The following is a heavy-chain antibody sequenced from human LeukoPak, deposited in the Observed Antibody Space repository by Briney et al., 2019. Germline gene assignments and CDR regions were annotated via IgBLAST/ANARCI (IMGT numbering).Heavy chain of an antibody. CDR3: ATIKGSFSDAFDI. V-gene: IGHV1-24*01. CDR2: FDPEDGET. D-gene: IGHD2-15*01. J-gene: IGHJ3*02. CDR1: GYTLTELS. Sequence: ASVKVSCKVSGYTLTELSMHWVRQAPGKGLEWMGGFDPEDGETIYAQKFRGRVTMTEDTSTDTAYMELSSLRSEDTAVYYCATIKGSFSDAFDIWGQGTMVTVSS.